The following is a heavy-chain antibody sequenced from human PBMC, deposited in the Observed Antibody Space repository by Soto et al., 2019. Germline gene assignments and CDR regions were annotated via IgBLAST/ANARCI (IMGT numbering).Heavy chain of an antibody. Sequence: ASVKVSCKISGYTLTELSMHWVRQAPGKGLEWMGGFDPEDGETIYAQKFQGRVTMTEDTSTDTAYMELSSLRSEDTAVYYCATEGSSGWYTNWFDPWGQGTLVTVSS. D-gene: IGHD6-19*01. V-gene: IGHV1-24*01. J-gene: IGHJ5*02. CDR2: FDPEDGET. CDR1: GYTLTELS. CDR3: ATEGSSGWYTNWFDP.